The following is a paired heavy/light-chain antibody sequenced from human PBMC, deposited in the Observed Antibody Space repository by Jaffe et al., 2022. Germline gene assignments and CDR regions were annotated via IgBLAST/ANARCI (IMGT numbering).Heavy chain of an antibody. CDR1: GFTFSSYA. D-gene: IGHD6-13*01. V-gene: IGHV3-23*01. Sequence: EVQLLESGGGLVQPGGSLRLSCVASGFTFSSYAMSWVRQAPGKGLEWVSVITGSGDVTYYADSVKGRFTISRDNSKNTLHLQMNSLRAEDTAVYFCTKDRFITAVGDSFDIWGQGTMVTVSS. J-gene: IGHJ3*02. CDR2: ITGSGDVT. CDR3: TKDRFITAVGDSFDI.
Light chain of an antibody. Sequence: DIQMTQSPSTLSASVGDRVTITCRASQSISRWLAWYQQKPGKAPKLLIYEASKLESGVPSRFSGSGSATEFTLTISSLQPDDFTTYYCQQYSPIYSSTFGQGTKVDIK. CDR1: QSISRW. J-gene: IGKJ1*01. V-gene: IGKV1-5*03. CDR3: QQYSPIYSST. CDR2: EAS.